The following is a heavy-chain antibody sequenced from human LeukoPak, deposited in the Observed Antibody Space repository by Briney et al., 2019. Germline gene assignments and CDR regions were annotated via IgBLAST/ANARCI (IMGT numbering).Heavy chain of an antibody. D-gene: IGHD4-11*01. CDR2: ISSDGSNQ. V-gene: IGHV3-30-3*01. CDR1: GFTFSNYA. CDR3: ARVRDDYTYFDC. Sequence: GGSLRLSCAASGFTFSNYAFHWVRQAPGKGLEWVAVISSDGSNQYYADSVKGRFTISRDNSKNTLYLQMNSLRAEDTAVYYCARVRDDYTYFDCWGQGTLVTVSS. J-gene: IGHJ4*02.